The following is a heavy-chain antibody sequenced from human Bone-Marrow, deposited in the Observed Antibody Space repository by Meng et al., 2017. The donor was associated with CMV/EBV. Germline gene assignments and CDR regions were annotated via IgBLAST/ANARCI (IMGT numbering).Heavy chain of an antibody. J-gene: IGHJ5*02. CDR2: INHSGST. CDR3: ARGRLGAGGAWFDP. D-gene: IGHD3-10*01. Sequence: SETLSLTCTVYGGSFSGYYWSWIRQPPGKGLEWIGEINHSGSTNYNPSLKSRVTISVDTSKNQFSLKLSSVTAADTAVYYCARGRLGAGGAWFDPWGQGTLVTVSS. V-gene: IGHV4-34*01. CDR1: GGSFSGYY.